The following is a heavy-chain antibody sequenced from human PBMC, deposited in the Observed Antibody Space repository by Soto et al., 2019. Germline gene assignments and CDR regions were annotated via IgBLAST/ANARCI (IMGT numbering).Heavy chain of an antibody. CDR1: GFTFSSYG. CDR2: ISYDGSNK. V-gene: IGHV3-30*18. D-gene: IGHD2-15*01. Sequence: QVQLVESGGGVVQPGRSLRLSCAASGFTFSSYGMHWVRQAPGKGLEWVAVISYDGSNKYYADSVKGRFTISRENSKNTLYLQMNSLRAEDTAVYYCAKETYSGPLDYWGQGTLDTVSS. J-gene: IGHJ4*02. CDR3: AKETYSGPLDY.